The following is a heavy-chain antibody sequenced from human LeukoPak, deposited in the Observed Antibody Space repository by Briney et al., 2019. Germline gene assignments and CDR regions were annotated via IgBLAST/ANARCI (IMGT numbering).Heavy chain of an antibody. CDR3: AGTFPYYFDY. D-gene: IGHD2/OR15-2a*01. CDR1: GGSFSGYY. J-gene: IGHJ4*02. V-gene: IGHV4-34*01. Sequence: PSETLSLTCAVYGGSFSGYYWSWIRQPPGKGLEWIGEINHSGSTNYNPSLKSRVTISVDTSKNQFSLKLSSVTAADTAVYYCAGTFPYYFDYWGQGTLVTVSS. CDR2: INHSGST.